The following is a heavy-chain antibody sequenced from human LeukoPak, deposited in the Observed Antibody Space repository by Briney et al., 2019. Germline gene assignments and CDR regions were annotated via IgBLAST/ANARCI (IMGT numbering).Heavy chain of an antibody. V-gene: IGHV3-30*03. Sequence: RGSLRLSCAASGFTFSSYGMHWVRQAPGKGLEGVAVISYDGSNKYYADSVKGRFTISRDNSKNTLYLQMNSLRAEDTAVYYCVLGGYFDYWGQGTRVTVSS. CDR2: ISYDGSNK. CDR3: VLGGYFDY. CDR1: GFTFSSYG. D-gene: IGHD2-15*01. J-gene: IGHJ4*02.